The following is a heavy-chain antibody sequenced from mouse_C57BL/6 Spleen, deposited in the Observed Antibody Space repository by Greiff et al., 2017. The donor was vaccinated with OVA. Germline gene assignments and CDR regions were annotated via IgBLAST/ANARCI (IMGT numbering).Heavy chain of an antibody. V-gene: IGHV1-53*01. Sequence: QVQLQQPGTELVKPGASVKLSCKASGYTFTSYWMHWVKQRPGQGLEWIGNINPSNGGTNYNEKFKSKATLTVDKSSSTAYMQLSSLTSEDAAVYYCARWGMSNSYYFDYWGQGTTLTVSS. CDR2: INPSNGGT. CDR3: ARWGMSNSYYFDY. D-gene: IGHD2-5*01. CDR1: GYTFTSYW. J-gene: IGHJ2*01.